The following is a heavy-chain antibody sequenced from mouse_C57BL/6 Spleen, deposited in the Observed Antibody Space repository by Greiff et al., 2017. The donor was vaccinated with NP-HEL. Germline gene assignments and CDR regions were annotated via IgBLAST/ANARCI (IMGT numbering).Heavy chain of an antibody. Sequence: VKLMESGAELVRPGTSVKVSCKASGYAFTNYLIEWVKQRPGQGLEWIGVINPGSGGTNYNEKFKGKATLTADKSSSTSYMQLSSLTSEDSAVYFCARKALTGTSYYFDYWGQGTTLTVSS. CDR1: GYAFTNYL. CDR3: ARKALTGTSYYFDY. J-gene: IGHJ2*01. CDR2: INPGSGGT. V-gene: IGHV1-54*01. D-gene: IGHD4-1*01.